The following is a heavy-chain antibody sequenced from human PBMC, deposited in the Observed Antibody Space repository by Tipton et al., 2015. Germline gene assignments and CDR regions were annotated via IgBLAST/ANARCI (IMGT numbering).Heavy chain of an antibody. CDR3: ARIPLPLTGYYYGFDI. V-gene: IGHV4-59*05. CDR1: GGSISTHF. CDR2: IYYSGNT. D-gene: IGHD1-26*01. J-gene: IGHJ6*02. Sequence: LRLSCTISGGSISTHFWNWIRQPPGKGLEWIGSIYYSGNTYYNPSHKSRVTISVDTSNNQFSLKLNSVTAADTAVYYCARIPLPLTGYYYGFDIWGQGTTVTVSS.